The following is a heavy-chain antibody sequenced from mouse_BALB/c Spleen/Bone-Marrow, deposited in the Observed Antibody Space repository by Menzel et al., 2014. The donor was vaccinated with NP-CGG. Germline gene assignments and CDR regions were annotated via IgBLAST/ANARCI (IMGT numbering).Heavy chain of an antibody. J-gene: IGHJ1*01. CDR1: GFDFSRYW. V-gene: IGHV4-1*02. CDR2: INPDSRTI. CDR3: ARPGYYGYQNV. Sequence: EVMLVESGGGLVQPGGSLKLSCAASGFDFSRYWMTWVRQAPGKGLEWIGEINPDSRTINYTPSLKDKFIISRDNAKNXLYLQMSKVRSEDTALYYCARPGYYGYQNVWGAGTTVTVSS. D-gene: IGHD1-2*01.